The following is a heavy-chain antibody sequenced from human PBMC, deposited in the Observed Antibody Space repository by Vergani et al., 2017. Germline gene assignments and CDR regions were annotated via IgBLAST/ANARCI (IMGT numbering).Heavy chain of an antibody. Sequence: QVLLVQSGAEVKKPGASVRVSCKTSGYTFTNHYIHWVRQAPGQGLEWMGIINPSGGSTTYAQQFQGRLTMTRDTSTSTVYMDLSNLRSEDTAVYYCARPHGDILPPDPRRLDYWGQGTLVTVSS. V-gene: IGHV1-46*03. CDR2: INPSGGST. CDR1: GYTFTNHY. CDR3: ARPHGDILPPDPRRLDY. J-gene: IGHJ4*02.